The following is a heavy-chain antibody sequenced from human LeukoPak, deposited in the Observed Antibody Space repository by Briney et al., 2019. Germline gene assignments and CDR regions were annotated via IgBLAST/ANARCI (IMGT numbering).Heavy chain of an antibody. D-gene: IGHD5-24*01. J-gene: IGHJ4*02. CDR3: ARDRATWAYDKVHGY. CDR1: GYTLINYG. Sequence: ASVTVSCKASGYTLINYGIGWVRQARGKGLVWMGWISAYNGKTNYAQKFQDRVTMTTDTSTSTAYMELRSLRSADTAVYYCARDRATWAYDKVHGYWGQGSLVTVSS. V-gene: IGHV1-18*01. CDR2: ISAYNGKT.